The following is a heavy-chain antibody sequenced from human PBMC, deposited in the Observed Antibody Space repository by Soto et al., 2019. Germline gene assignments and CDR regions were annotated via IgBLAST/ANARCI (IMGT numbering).Heavy chain of an antibody. D-gene: IGHD3-10*01. Sequence: SETLSLTCAVYGGSFSGYYWSWIRQPPGKGLEWIGEINHSGSTNYNPSLKSRVTISIDTSKNQFSLKLSSVTAADTAVYYCATHKRGYYGSGSYSYFDYWGQGTLVTVSS. CDR2: INHSGST. V-gene: IGHV4-34*01. J-gene: IGHJ4*02. CDR3: ATHKRGYYGSGSYSYFDY. CDR1: GGSFSGYY.